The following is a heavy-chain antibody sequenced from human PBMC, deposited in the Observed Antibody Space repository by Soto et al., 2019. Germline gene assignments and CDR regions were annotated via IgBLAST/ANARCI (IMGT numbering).Heavy chain of an antibody. V-gene: IGHV3-30*18. CDR2: ISYDGSNK. CDR1: GFTFSSYG. Sequence: GGSLRLSCAASGFTFSSYGMYWVRQAPGKGLEWVAVISYDGSNKYYADSVKGRFTISRDNSKNTLYLQMNSLRAEDTAVYYCAKDLEVGAKDYYYYGMDVWGQGTTVTVSS. CDR3: AKDLEVGAKDYYYYGMDV. D-gene: IGHD1-26*01. J-gene: IGHJ6*02.